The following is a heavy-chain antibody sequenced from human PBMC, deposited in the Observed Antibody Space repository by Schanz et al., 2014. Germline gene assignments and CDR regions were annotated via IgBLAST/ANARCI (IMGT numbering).Heavy chain of an antibody. CDR1: RLNFNNAW. CDR3: ASGYYDILTGYFRWGGLV. Sequence: VFLVESGGGLVKPGGSLKLSCAASRLNFNNAWMHWVRQPPGKGLEWIGEIYHSGSTNYNPSLKSRVTISVDKSKNQFSLKLSSVTAADTAVYYCASGYYDILTGYFRWGGLVWGQGTMVTVSS. V-gene: IGHV4-4*02. J-gene: IGHJ3*01. CDR2: IYHSGST. D-gene: IGHD3-9*01.